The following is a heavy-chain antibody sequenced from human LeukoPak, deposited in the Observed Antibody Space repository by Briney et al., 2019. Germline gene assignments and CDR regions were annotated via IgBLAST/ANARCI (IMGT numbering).Heavy chain of an antibody. J-gene: IGHJ1*01. V-gene: IGHV4-30-2*01. CDR3: ARDCSSTSCYYFQH. CDR1: GGSISSGGYY. CDR2: IYHSGST. Sequence: SETLSLTCTVSGGSISSGGYYWSWIRQPPGKGLEWIGYIYHSGSTYYNPSLKSRVTISVDRSKNQFSLKLSSVTAADTAVYYCARDCSSTSCYYFQHWGQGTLVTVSS. D-gene: IGHD2-2*01.